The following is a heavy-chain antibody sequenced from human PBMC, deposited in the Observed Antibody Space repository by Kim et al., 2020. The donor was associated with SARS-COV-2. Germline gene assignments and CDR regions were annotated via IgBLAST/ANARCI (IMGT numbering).Heavy chain of an antibody. V-gene: IGHV1-46*01. CDR1: GYTFTNSY. Sequence: ASVKVSCKASGYTFTNSYMHWERQAPGQGLEWMGIINPSGDGTSYAQKFQGRVTITRDSSTSTMYMYLSSLRSDDTAVYYCARGAILEDWGQGTLVIVSS. CDR2: INPSGDGT. CDR3: ARGAILED. J-gene: IGHJ4*02. D-gene: IGHD3-3*01.